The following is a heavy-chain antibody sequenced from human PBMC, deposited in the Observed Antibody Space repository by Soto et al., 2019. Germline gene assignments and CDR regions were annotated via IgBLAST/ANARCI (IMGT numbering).Heavy chain of an antibody. V-gene: IGHV3-48*02. Sequence: PGGSLRLSCAASGFTFSDYSMNWVRQAPGKGLEWVSYISSSSGSIYYADSVKGRFTISRDNAKNSLYLQMNSLRDEDTAVCYCARDSGCCISTTCYAYFDPWGQGTLVTVYS. CDR3: ARDSGCCISTTCYAYFDP. J-gene: IGHJ5*02. CDR2: ISSSSGSI. CDR1: GFTFSDYS. D-gene: IGHD2-2*01.